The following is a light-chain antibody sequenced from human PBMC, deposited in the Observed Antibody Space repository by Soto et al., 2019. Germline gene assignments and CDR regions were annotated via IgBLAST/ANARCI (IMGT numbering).Light chain of an antibody. CDR3: QQRRVCPLT. CDR1: QSVNNY. Sequence: VLTQSPAILSLSPGERATLSCRASQSVNNYLAWYQQRPGQAPRLLIYDSSNRATGIPARFSASGSGTDFTLTISSLEPDDFAAYYCQQRRVCPLTFGGGTKVEIK. J-gene: IGKJ4*01. CDR2: DSS. V-gene: IGKV3-11*01.